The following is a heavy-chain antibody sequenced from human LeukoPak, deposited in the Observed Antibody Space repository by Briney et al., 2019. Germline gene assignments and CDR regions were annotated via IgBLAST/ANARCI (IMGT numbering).Heavy chain of an antibody. J-gene: IGHJ3*02. D-gene: IGHD6-13*01. Sequence: GGSLRLSCAASGFTFSSYAMSWVRLAPGKGLEWVSAISGSGGSTYYADSVKGRFTISRDNSKNTLYLQMNSLRAEDTAVYYCAKVGFSGYSSSWSVAGHDAFDIWGQGTMVTVSS. CDR1: GFTFSSYA. CDR3: AKVGFSGYSSSWSVAGHDAFDI. V-gene: IGHV3-23*01. CDR2: ISGSGGST.